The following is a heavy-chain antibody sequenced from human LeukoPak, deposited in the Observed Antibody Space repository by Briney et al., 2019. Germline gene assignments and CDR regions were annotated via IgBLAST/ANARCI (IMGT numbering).Heavy chain of an antibody. Sequence: PGGSLRLSCAASGLTFSSDAMSWVRQVPGEVLEWVSAISGSGGHTYYTDSVKGRFTISRDNPKNTLYLQMNSLRAEDTAVYYCAKYFEVLRYFDWLIYGLLLDYWAQGTLVSVSS. J-gene: IGHJ4*02. D-gene: IGHD3-9*01. CDR2: ISGSGGHT. CDR3: AKYFEVLRYFDWLIYGLLLDY. CDR1: GLTFSSDA. V-gene: IGHV3-23*01.